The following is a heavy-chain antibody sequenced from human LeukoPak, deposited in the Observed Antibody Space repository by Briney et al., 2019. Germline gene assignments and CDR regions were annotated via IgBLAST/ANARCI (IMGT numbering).Heavy chain of an antibody. Sequence: PGGSLRLSCAASGFTFSNALISWVRQAPGKGLEWVGRIKSKTDAGTTDYAAPVKARFTSSKDDSKNTLYLQMNSLKAEDTAVYYSTATTDYVYFDYWGQGTLVTVSS. CDR2: IKSKTDAGTT. V-gene: IGHV3-15*01. CDR1: GFTFSNAL. J-gene: IGHJ4*02. D-gene: IGHD4-17*01. CDR3: TATTDYVYFDY.